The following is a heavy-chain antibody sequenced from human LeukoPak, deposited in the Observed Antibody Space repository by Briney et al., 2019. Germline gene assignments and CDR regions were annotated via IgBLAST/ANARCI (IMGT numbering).Heavy chain of an antibody. D-gene: IGHD1-26*01. Sequence: ASVKVSCKASGYTFTGDYMHWVRQAPGQGLEWVGWINPNSGGTKYAQKFQGRVTMTRDTSVSTAYGELSRLRSDYTAVYYCARGRGSGDAFEIWGQGTMVTVSS. CDR3: ARGRGSGDAFEI. CDR1: GYTFTGDY. J-gene: IGHJ3*02. V-gene: IGHV1-2*02. CDR2: INPNSGGT.